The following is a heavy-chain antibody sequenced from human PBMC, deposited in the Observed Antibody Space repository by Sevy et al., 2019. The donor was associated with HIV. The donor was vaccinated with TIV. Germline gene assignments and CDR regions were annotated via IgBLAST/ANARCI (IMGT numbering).Heavy chain of an antibody. CDR1: GFTFSSYG. CDR3: AKGGQWLVRDWFDP. D-gene: IGHD6-19*01. J-gene: IGHJ5*02. Sequence: GGSLRLSCAASGFTFSSYGMHWVRQAPGKGLDWVTVISYDGSNKYYADSVKVRFTISRDNSKNTLYLQMNSLRVEDTGVYYCAKGGQWLVRDWFDPWGQGTLVTVSS. CDR2: ISYDGSNK. V-gene: IGHV3-30*18.